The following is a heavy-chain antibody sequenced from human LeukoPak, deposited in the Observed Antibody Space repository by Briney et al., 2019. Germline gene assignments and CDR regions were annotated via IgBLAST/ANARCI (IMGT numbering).Heavy chain of an antibody. D-gene: IGHD3-16*01. CDR1: GLTFNSHS. Sequence: TGGSLRLSCVASGLTFNSHSMSWVRQAPGKGLAWISTINGNGGNTYYPDSVKGRVTISRDNSKNTLYLQMNSLRVEDTAVYYCARRGDYFPFDYWGQGILVTVSS. CDR2: INGNGGNT. J-gene: IGHJ4*02. CDR3: ARRGDYFPFDY. V-gene: IGHV3-23*01.